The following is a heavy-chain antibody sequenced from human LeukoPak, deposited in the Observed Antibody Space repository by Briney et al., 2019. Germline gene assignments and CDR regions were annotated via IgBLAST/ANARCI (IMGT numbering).Heavy chain of an antibody. J-gene: IGHJ4*02. V-gene: IGHV1-24*01. CDR3: ATEMTSVVPDY. CDR1: GHTLSELT. CDR2: FDPENDER. Sequence: GASVKVSCKVFGHTLSELTMHWVRQAPGKGLEWMGGFDPENDERMYAGKFRGRVTMTEDISTDTAYMKLSSLRSEDTAVYFCATEMTSVVPDYWGQGTLVTVSS. D-gene: IGHD4-11*01.